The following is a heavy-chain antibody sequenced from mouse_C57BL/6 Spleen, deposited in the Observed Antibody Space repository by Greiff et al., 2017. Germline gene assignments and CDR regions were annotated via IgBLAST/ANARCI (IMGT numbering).Heavy chain of an antibody. CDR3: ARGGSSGYDAMDY. CDR2: ILPGSGST. Sequence: VQLQQSGAELMKPGASVKISCKATGYTFTGYWIEWVKQRPGHGLEWIGEILPGSGSTNYNEKFKGKATFTADTSSNTAYMQLSSRTTEDSASYYCARGGSSGYDAMDYWGQGTSVTVSS. V-gene: IGHV1-9*01. J-gene: IGHJ4*01. CDR1: GYTFTGYW. D-gene: IGHD3-2*02.